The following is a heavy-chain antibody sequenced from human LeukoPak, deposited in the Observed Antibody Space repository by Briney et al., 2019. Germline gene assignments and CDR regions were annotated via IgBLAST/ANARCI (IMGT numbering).Heavy chain of an antibody. CDR2: IKRKTDTGTI. Sequence: GGSLRLSCTASGFTFKNAWMSWARQAPGKGLEWVGRIKRKTDTGTIDYAAPVKGRFTISRDDAKNTLYLQMNSLQTGDTAVYYCATGTGKSDFDSWGQGTLVTVSS. CDR1: GFTFKNAW. CDR3: ATGTGKSDFDS. D-gene: IGHD3/OR15-3a*01. J-gene: IGHJ4*02. V-gene: IGHV3-15*01.